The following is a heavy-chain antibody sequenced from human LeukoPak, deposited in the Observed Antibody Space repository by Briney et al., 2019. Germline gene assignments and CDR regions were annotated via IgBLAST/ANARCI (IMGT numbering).Heavy chain of an antibody. CDR2: INSDGSST. V-gene: IGHV3-74*01. CDR3: ARDRSIASDY. Sequence: PGGSLRLSCAASGFTFSSYWMHWVRQAPGKGLVWVSLINSDGSSTNYADSVKGRFTISRDNAKNTLYLQMNSLRAEDTAVYYCARDRSIASDYWGQGTLVTVSS. D-gene: IGHD6-6*01. CDR1: GFTFSSYW. J-gene: IGHJ4*02.